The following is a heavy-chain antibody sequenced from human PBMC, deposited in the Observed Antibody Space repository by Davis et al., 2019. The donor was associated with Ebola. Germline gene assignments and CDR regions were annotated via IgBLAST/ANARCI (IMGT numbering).Heavy chain of an antibody. J-gene: IGHJ4*02. CDR3: ARDVGGRAGY. CDR2: IDTDGSTT. CDR1: EFTFRSYW. Sequence: PAGSLRLSCVGSEFTFRSYWFHWVRQAPGKGLEWVSRIDTDGSTTNYADSVRGRFTISRDNAKNTLFLQMNSLRADDTAVYYCARDVGGRAGYWGQGTLVTVSS. V-gene: IGHV3-74*01.